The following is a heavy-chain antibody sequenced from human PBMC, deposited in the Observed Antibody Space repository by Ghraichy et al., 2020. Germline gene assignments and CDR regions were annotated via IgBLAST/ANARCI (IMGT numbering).Heavy chain of an antibody. CDR3: ARFSSGWWG. V-gene: IGHV3-74*01. CDR2: INSDGSST. Sequence: GESLRLSCAASGFSLSSYWMHWVRQAPGKGLVWVSRINSDGSSTSYADSVKGRFTISRDNAKNTLYLQMNSLRVEDTAVYYCARFSSGWWGWGQRTLVTVSS. D-gene: IGHD6-19*01. CDR1: GFSLSSYW. J-gene: IGHJ4*02.